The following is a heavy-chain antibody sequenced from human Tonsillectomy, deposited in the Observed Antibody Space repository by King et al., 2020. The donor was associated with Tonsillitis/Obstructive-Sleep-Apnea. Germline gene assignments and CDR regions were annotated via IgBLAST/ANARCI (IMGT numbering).Heavy chain of an antibody. J-gene: IGHJ4*02. CDR3: AKDPTTVIRGYFDY. CDR1: GFTFTNYA. D-gene: IGHD4-23*01. CDR2: ISDIGDST. V-gene: IGHV3-23*04. Sequence: VQLVESGGGLIQPGGSLRLSCAASGFTFTNYAITWVRQAQGQGLEWVAVISDIGDSTFYADSVQGRFTISRDNSKNTRYLQMNSLRAEDTAVYYCAKDPTTVIRGYFDYWGQGTLVTVSS.